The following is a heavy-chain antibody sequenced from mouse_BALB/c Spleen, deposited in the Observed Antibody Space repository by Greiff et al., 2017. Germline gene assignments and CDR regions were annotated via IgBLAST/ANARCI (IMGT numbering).Heavy chain of an antibody. J-gene: IGHJ1*01. CDR1: GFTFSSYY. CDR2: FNSNGGST. CDR3: ARYGNYVGYFDV. Sequence: EVKLMESGGGLVKLGGSLKLSCAASGFTFSSYYMSWVRQTPEKRLELVAAFNSNGGSTYYPDTVKGRFTISRDNAKNTLYLQMSSLKSEDTALYYCARYGNYVGYFDVWGAGTTVTVSS. D-gene: IGHD2-1*01. V-gene: IGHV5-6-2*01.